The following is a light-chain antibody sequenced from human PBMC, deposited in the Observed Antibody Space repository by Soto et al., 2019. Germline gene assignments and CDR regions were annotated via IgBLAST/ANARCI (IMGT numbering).Light chain of an antibody. Sequence: EIVLTQSPGTLSLSPGERATLSCRASQIVGGDTLAWFQQRPGQAPRLVIYGASNRAAGIPDRFSGSGSGTDFTLTGSRLEPEDFAMYYCQQYHWASDTFGQGTRLEMK. CDR1: QIVGGDT. V-gene: IGKV3-20*01. J-gene: IGKJ5*01. CDR2: GAS. CDR3: QQYHWASDT.